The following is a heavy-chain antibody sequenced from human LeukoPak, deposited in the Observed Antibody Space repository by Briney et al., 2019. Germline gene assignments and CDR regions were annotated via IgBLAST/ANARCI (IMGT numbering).Heavy chain of an antibody. J-gene: IGHJ6*02. CDR2: ISGSDGST. CDR1: GFTFSSYA. Sequence: GGSLRLSCAASGFTFSSYAMSWVRQAPGKGLEWVSAISGSDGSTYYADSVKGRFTISRDNSKNTLHLQMNSLRVEDTAVYYCAKDKRYYDSSGSPYYYYGMDVWGQGTTVTVSS. CDR3: AKDKRYYDSSGSPYYYYGMDV. D-gene: IGHD3-22*01. V-gene: IGHV3-23*01.